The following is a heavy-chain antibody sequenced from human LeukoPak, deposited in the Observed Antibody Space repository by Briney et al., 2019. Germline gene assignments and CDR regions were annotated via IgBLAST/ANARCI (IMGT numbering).Heavy chain of an antibody. Sequence: GGSLRLSCSASGFTFSTYWMSWVRQAPGKGLEWVAVISYDGSNKYYADSVKGRFTISRDNSKNTLYLQMNSLRAEDTAVYYCARSYVVTAPFDYWGQGTLVTVSS. CDR2: ISYDGSNK. CDR1: GFTFSTYW. CDR3: ARSYVVTAPFDY. D-gene: IGHD2-21*02. V-gene: IGHV3-30-3*01. J-gene: IGHJ4*02.